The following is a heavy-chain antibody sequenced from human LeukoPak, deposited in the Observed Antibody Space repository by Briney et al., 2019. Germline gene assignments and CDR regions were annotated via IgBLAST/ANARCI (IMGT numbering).Heavy chain of an antibody. CDR1: GFTFSTYA. V-gene: IGHV3-23*01. CDR3: AKDDDYGDSALDY. Sequence: GGSLRLSCAASGFTFSTYAMSGVPQAPGKGREWVSAISGSGGSTYYADSVKGRFTISRDNSKNTLYLQMNSLRAEDTAVYYCAKDDDYGDSALDYWGQGTLVTVSS. CDR2: ISGSGGST. D-gene: IGHD4-17*01. J-gene: IGHJ4*02.